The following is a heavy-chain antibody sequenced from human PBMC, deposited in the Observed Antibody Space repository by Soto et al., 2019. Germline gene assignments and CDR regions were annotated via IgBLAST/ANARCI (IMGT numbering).Heavy chain of an antibody. CDR2: IIPLFRTP. D-gene: IGHD4-4*01. Sequence: QVQLVQSGAEMKEPGSSVKVSCKTSGGTFSSSAISWLRQAPGQGLEWMGGIIPLFRTPDYAQKFQGRVKIDEDEYTSTAYMELSSLRSEDTAVYYCARDNDRLQLGGNYYYILDVWGQGTTITVSS. J-gene: IGHJ6*02. V-gene: IGHV1-69*12. CDR3: ARDNDRLQLGGNYYYILDV. CDR1: GGTFSSSA.